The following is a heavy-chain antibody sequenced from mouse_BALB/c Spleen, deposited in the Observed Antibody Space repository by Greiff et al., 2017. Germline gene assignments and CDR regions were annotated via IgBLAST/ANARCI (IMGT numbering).Heavy chain of an antibody. CDR3: ARGGPLYGSSSAWFAY. J-gene: IGHJ3*01. CDR2: IRNKANGYTT. Sequence: VQLKESGGGLVQPGGSLRLSCATSGFTFTDYYMSWVRQPPGKALEWLGFIRNKANGYTTEYSASVKGRFTISRDNSQSILYLQMNTLRAEDSATYYCARGGPLYGSSSAWFAYWGQGTLVTVSA. D-gene: IGHD1-1*01. CDR1: GFTFTDYY. V-gene: IGHV7-3*02.